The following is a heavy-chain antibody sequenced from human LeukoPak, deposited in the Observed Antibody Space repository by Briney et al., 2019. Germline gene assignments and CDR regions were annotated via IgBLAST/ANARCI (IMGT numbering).Heavy chain of an antibody. CDR1: GFSLSTNAVD. CDR3: AHSCGGGNSAYFDH. J-gene: IGHJ4*02. CDR2: IYWDDDK. D-gene: IGHD4-23*01. Sequence: SGPTLVNPTQTLTLTCTFSGFSLSTNAVDVGWIRQPPGEALEWLAVIYWDDDKRYSPSLKSRLTIIKDHSKNQVVLTMTNMDPVDTATYYCAHSCGGGNSAYFDHWGQGTLVTVSS. V-gene: IGHV2-5*02.